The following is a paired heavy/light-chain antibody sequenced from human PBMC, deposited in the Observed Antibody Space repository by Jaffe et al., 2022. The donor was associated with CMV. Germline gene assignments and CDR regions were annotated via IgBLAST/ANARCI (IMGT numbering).Light chain of an antibody. CDR2: GAS. V-gene: IGKV3-15*01. Sequence: EIVMTQSPATLSVSPGERVTVSCRASQSVGSYLAWYQQKPGQAPRLLIYGASTRATGIPARFSGSGSGTEFSLTVTSLQSEDFAVYYCQQYKNWPPKTFGQGTKVEMK. CDR1: QSVGSY. CDR3: QQYKNWPPKT. J-gene: IGKJ1*01.
Heavy chain of an antibody. CDR2: IFYTGST. J-gene: IGHJ4*02. CDR3: ARHVAGLGLYYFDY. V-gene: IGHV4-39*01. CDR1: GGSIRSTAYY. Sequence: QVPLQESGPRLVKPSETLSLTCTVSGGSIRSTAYYWGWIRQSPGKGLEWIGSIFYTGSTDYNPSLKSRVTMSVDTSNNQFSLNLRPVTAADTAVYFCARHVAGLGLYYFDYWGQGALVTVSS. D-gene: IGHD6-19*01.